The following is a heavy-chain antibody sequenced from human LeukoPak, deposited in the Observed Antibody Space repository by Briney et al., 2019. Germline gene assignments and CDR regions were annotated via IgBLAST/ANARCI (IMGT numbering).Heavy chain of an antibody. CDR2: IYSGGST. CDR1: GFTFSSYS. V-gene: IGHV3-53*01. Sequence: GGSLRLSCAASGFTFSSYSMNWVRQAPGKGLVWVSVIYSGGSTYYADSVKGRFTISRDNSKNTLYLQMNSLRAEDTAVYYCARGTTGRYNWFDPWGQGTLVTVSS. CDR3: ARGTTGRYNWFDP. D-gene: IGHD1-1*01. J-gene: IGHJ5*02.